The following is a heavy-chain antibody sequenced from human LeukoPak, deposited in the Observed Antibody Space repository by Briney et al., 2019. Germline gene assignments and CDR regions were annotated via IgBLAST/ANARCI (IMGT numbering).Heavy chain of an antibody. V-gene: IGHV3-30-3*01. D-gene: IGHD3-3*01. CDR3: AREARITIFGVVIIRSDAFDI. CDR1: GFTFSSYA. CDR2: ISYDGSNK. J-gene: IGHJ3*02. Sequence: GSLRLSCAASGFTFSSYAMHWVRQAPGKGLEWVAVISYDGSNKYYADSVKGRFTISRDNSKNTLYLQMNSLRAEDTAVYYCAREARITIFGVVIIRSDAFDIWGQGTMVTVSS.